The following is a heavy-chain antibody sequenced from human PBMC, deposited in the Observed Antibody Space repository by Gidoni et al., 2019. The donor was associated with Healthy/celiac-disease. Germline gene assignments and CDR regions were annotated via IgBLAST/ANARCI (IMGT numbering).Heavy chain of an antibody. V-gene: IGHV4-34*01. D-gene: IGHD3-3*01. CDR2: INHSGRT. Sequence: QVQLQQWGAGLLKPSATLSRTSAVFGGSSSGYYWRWIRQPPGKGLEWIGEINHSGRTNYNPSLKSRVTISVDTSKNQFSLKLSSVTAADTAVYYCARGGGTIFGVVIRRLIYFDYWGQGTLVTVSS. CDR1: GGSSSGYY. J-gene: IGHJ4*02. CDR3: ARGGGTIFGVVIRRLIYFDY.